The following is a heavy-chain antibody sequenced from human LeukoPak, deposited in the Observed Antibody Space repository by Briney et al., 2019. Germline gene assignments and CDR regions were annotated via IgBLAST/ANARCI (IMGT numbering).Heavy chain of an antibody. D-gene: IGHD4-17*01. V-gene: IGHV4-59*01. CDR1: GGSISSYY. Sequence: SETLSVTCTVSGGSISSYYWSWIRQPPGNGLEWIGYIYYSGSTNYNPSLKSRVTISVDTSKNQFSLKLSSVTAADTAVYYCARDDYGSGYYYYGMDVWGQGTTVTVSS. CDR3: ARDDYGSGYYYYGMDV. J-gene: IGHJ6*02. CDR2: IYYSGST.